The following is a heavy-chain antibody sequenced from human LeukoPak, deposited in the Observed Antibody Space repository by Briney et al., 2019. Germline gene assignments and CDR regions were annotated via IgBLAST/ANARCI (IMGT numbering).Heavy chain of an antibody. V-gene: IGHV3-21*01. D-gene: IGHD3-3*01. CDR3: ARYYTVLNWFDP. CDR2: ISSSSSYI. Sequence: GGSLRLSCAASGFTFSSYSMNWVRQAPGKGLEWVSSISSSSSYIYYADSVKGRFTISRDNAKNSLYLQMNSLRAEDTAVYYCARYYTVLNWFDPWGQGSLVTVSS. J-gene: IGHJ5*02. CDR1: GFTFSSYS.